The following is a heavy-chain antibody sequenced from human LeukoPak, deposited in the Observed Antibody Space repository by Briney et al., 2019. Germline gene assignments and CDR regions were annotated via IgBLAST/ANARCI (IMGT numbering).Heavy chain of an antibody. J-gene: IGHJ4*02. D-gene: IGHD2-2*01. CDR1: GYSFTSYW. V-gene: IGHV5-51*01. CDR3: ARAPLPSRPFDY. Sequence: GESLKISCKGSGYSFTSYWIGWGRQMPGKGLEGMGIIYPGDSDTRYSPSFQGQVTISADKSISTAYLQWSSLKASDTAIYYCARAPLPSRPFDYWGQGTLVTVSS. CDR2: IYPGDSDT.